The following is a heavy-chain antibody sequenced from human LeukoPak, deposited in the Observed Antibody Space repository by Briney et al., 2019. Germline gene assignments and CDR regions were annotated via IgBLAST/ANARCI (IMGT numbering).Heavy chain of an antibody. CDR2: IYHSGST. D-gene: IGHD3-16*01. J-gene: IGHJ2*01. V-gene: IGHV4-38-2*02. Sequence: PSETLSLTCTVSGYSISSGYYWGWIRQPPGKGLEWIGSIYHSGSTYYNPSLKSRVTISVDTSKNQFSLKLSSVTAADTAVYFCARDLGLSAVWSRYLDLWGRGTLVTVSS. CDR1: GYSISSGYY. CDR3: ARDLGLSAVWSRYLDL.